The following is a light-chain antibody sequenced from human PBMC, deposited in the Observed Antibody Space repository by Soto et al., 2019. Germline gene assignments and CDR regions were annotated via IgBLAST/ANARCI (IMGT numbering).Light chain of an antibody. V-gene: IGLV2-14*01. Sequence: QSALTQPPSASGSPGQSVAISCTGTSSDVGGYNYVSWYQQHPGKAPKLMIYEVNNRPSGVSDRFSGSKSGNTASLTISGLQAEDEADYYCSSYTTSSTLVFGSGTKLTVL. CDR3: SSYTTSSTLV. CDR1: SSDVGGYNY. CDR2: EVN. J-gene: IGLJ1*01.